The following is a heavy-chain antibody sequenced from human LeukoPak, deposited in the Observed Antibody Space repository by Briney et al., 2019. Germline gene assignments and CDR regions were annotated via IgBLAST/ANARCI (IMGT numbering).Heavy chain of an antibody. CDR3: AKEGPLGPQEFDY. V-gene: IGHV3-23*01. Sequence: GGSLRLSCAASGFTVSSTYMSWVRQAPGKGLEWVSAISGSGGSTYYADSVKGRFTISRDNSKNTLYLQMNSLRAEDTAVYYCAKEGPLGPQEFDYWGQGTLVTVSS. CDR2: ISGSGGST. J-gene: IGHJ4*02. CDR1: GFTVSSTY.